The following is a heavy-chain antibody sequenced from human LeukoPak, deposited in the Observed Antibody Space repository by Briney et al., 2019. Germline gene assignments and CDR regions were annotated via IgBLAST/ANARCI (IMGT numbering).Heavy chain of an antibody. D-gene: IGHD6-6*01. J-gene: IGHJ5*02. CDR1: GFTFSSYS. V-gene: IGHV3-48*01. CDR3: ASRSIAARSGLTWFDP. Sequence: GGSLRLSCAASGFTFSSYSMNWVRQAPGKGLEWVSYISSSSSTIYCADSVKGRFTISRDNAKNSLYLQMNSLRAEDTAVYYCASRSIAARSGLTWFDPWGQGTLVTVFS. CDR2: ISSSSSTI.